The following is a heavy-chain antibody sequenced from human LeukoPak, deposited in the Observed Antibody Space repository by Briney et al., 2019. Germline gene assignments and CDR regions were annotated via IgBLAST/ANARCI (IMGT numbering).Heavy chain of an antibody. J-gene: IGHJ5*02. CDR3: AGGLSFFDP. CDR2: INHSGST. V-gene: IGHV4-34*01. CDR1: GGSFSGNF. Sequence: PSETLSLTCAVYGGSFSGNFWSWIRQSPVKGLEWIGQINHSGSTNYNPSLKSRLVISINRSRNQFSLRLNSVTAADTAVYYCAGGLSFFDPWGQGTLVTVSS.